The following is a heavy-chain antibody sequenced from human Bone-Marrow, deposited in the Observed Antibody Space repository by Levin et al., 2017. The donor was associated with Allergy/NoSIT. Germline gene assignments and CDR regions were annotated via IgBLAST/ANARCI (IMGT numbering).Heavy chain of an antibody. CDR3: ARGQDDDFWRGTYEPDYCYSGIDV. CDR1: GGSFSGYY. V-gene: IGHV4-34*01. D-gene: IGHD3-3*01. Sequence: PSETLSLTCAVYGGSFSGYYWSWIRQPPGKGLEWIGEINHRGSTKSNPSLKSRVTISVDTSKNQVSLKLSTVTAADTAVYYCARGQDDDFWRGTYEPDYCYSGIDVWGKGPTVTVSS. CDR2: INHRGST. J-gene: IGHJ6*04.